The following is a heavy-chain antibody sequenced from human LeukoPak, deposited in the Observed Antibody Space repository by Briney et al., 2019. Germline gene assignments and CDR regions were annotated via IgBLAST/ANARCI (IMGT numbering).Heavy chain of an antibody. D-gene: IGHD3-22*01. J-gene: IGHJ4*02. CDR1: GFSFSTYW. V-gene: IGHV3-7*01. Sequence: SGGSLRLSCAASGFSFSTYWMSWVRQAPGKGLEWAANIKEDGSEKYYGDSVKGRFTISRDNAKNSLYLEMNSLRVEDTAVYYCARDSSGYQWGQGTLVTVSS. CDR3: ARDSSGYQ. CDR2: IKEDGSEK.